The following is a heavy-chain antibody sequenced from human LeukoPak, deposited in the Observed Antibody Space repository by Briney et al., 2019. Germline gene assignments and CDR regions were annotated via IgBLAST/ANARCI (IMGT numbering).Heavy chain of an antibody. V-gene: IGHV4-59*01. Sequence: SETLSLTCTVSGGSISSYYWSWIRQPPGKGLEWIGYIYYSGSTNYNPSLKSRVTISVDTSKNQFSLKLSSVTAADTAVYYCASLAVGKRSVDCWGQGTLVTVSS. J-gene: IGHJ4*02. CDR1: GGSISSYY. CDR3: ASLAVGKRSVDC. D-gene: IGHD6-19*01. CDR2: IYYSGST.